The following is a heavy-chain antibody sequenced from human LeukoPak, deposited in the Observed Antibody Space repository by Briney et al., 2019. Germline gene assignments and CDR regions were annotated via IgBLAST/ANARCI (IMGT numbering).Heavy chain of an antibody. J-gene: IGHJ4*02. CDR1: GYTFTSYA. D-gene: IGHD1-1*01. CDR3: ARGLERRPPYDY. V-gene: IGHV1-3*01. CDR2: INAGNGNT. Sequence: ASVKVSCKASGYTFTSYAMHWVRQAPGQRLEWMGWINAGNGNTKYSQKFQGRVTITRDTSASTAYVELSSLRSEDTAVYYCARGLERRPPYDYWGQGTLVTVSS.